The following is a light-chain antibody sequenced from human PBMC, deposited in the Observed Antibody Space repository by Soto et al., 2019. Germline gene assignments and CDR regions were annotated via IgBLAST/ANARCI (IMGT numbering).Light chain of an antibody. CDR1: SSDVGGSNG. CDR2: DVS. Sequence: QSVLTQPPSVSGSPGQSVAISCTGTSSDVGGSNGVSWYQQPPGTAPKLMIYDVSNRPSGVPDRFSGSKSGNTASLTISGLQAEDDGDYYCSSYTSSSTYVFGTGTKVTVL. J-gene: IGLJ1*01. CDR3: SSYTSSSTYV. V-gene: IGLV2-18*02.